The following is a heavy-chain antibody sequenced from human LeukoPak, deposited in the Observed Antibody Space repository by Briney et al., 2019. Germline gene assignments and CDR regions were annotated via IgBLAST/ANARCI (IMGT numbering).Heavy chain of an antibody. Sequence: TTSETLSLTCTVTGGSFSTYYWSWIRQPPGKGLEGIGHFYYSGSTNYNPSLKSRVTISVDTSRNQFSLKLTSVTAADTAVYYCARGQGGNYYLNYFDYWGQGALVTVSS. V-gene: IGHV4-59*01. J-gene: IGHJ4*02. CDR2: FYYSGST. CDR3: ARGQGGNYYLNYFDY. CDR1: GGSFSTYY. D-gene: IGHD1-26*01.